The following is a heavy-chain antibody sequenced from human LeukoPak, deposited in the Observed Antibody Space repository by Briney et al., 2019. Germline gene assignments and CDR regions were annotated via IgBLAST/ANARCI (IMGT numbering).Heavy chain of an antibody. Sequence: SETLSLTFTVSGGSISSYYWSWIRQPPGKGLEWIGYIYYSGSTNYNPSLKSRVTISVDTSKNQFSLKLTSVTAADTAMYYCARLGAYGSGWYVLVWGQGTLVIVSS. D-gene: IGHD6-19*01. V-gene: IGHV4-59*01. J-gene: IGHJ4*02. CDR3: ARLGAYGSGWYVLV. CDR2: IYYSGST. CDR1: GGSISSYY.